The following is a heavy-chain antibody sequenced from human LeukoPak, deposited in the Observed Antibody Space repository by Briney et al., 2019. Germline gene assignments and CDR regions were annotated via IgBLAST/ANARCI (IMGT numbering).Heavy chain of an antibody. Sequence: PGGSLRLSCAASGLTFRTYAMSWVRQAPGKGLEWVAVISYDGSNKYYADSVKGRFTISRDNSKNTLYLQMNSLRAEDTAVYYCAKDEMYYYDSSGYYSFDYWGQGTLVTVSS. D-gene: IGHD3-22*01. CDR1: GLTFRTYA. J-gene: IGHJ4*02. CDR3: AKDEMYYYDSSGYYSFDY. V-gene: IGHV3-30*18. CDR2: ISYDGSNK.